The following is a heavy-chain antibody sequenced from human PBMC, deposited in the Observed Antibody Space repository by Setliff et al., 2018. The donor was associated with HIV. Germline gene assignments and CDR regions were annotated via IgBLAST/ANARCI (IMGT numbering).Heavy chain of an antibody. CDR1: GFIFSSYA. J-gene: IGHJ6*02. V-gene: IGHV3-30*01. Sequence: PGGSLRLSCAASGFIFSSYAMHWVRQAPGKGLEWVAVMSYDGNNKYYADSVKGRFTISRDNSKNTLLLQMNSLRPEDTAVYYCASDCRVGWVFTYGMDVWGQGTLVTVSS. D-gene: IGHD6-13*01. CDR3: ASDCRVGWVFTYGMDV. CDR2: MSYDGNNK.